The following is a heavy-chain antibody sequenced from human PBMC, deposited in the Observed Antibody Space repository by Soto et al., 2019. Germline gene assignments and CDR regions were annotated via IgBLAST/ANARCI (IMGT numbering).Heavy chain of an antibody. D-gene: IGHD6-19*01. V-gene: IGHV3-30-3*01. CDR2: ISYDGSNK. Sequence: GGSLRLSCAASGFTFSSYAMHWVRQAPGKGLEWVAVISYDGSNKYYADSVKGRFTISRDNSKNTLYLQMNSLRAEDTAVYYCATAVIAVAGREFDYWGQGTLVTVSS. CDR3: ATAVIAVAGREFDY. J-gene: IGHJ4*02. CDR1: GFTFSSYA.